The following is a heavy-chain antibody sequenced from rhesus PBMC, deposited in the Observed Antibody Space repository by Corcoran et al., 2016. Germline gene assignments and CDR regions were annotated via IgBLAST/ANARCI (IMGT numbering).Heavy chain of an antibody. D-gene: IGHD3-3*01. CDR1: GGSISGGHG. V-gene: IGHV4S7*01. CDR2: IYSRNGNT. Sequence: QVQLQESGPGLLKPSDTLSLTCAVSGGSISGGHGWGWIRQPPGKGLEWIGSIYSRNGNTSYNPSLKSRVTISTDTSKNQFSLKRSSVTAADTAVYCCARDLGRFDVWGPGVLVTVSS. J-gene: IGHJ5-1*01. CDR3: ARDLGRFDV.